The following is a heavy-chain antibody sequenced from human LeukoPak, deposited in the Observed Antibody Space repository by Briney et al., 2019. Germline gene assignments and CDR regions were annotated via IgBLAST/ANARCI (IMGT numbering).Heavy chain of an antibody. J-gene: IGHJ3*02. CDR1: GGSFSGYY. Sequence: SETLSLTCAVYGGSFSGYYWSWIRQLPGKGLEWIGEINHSGSTNYNPSLKSRVTISVDTSKNQFSLKLNSVSAADTAVYYCARDGAVDILTGYGAFDIWGQGTMVTVSS. CDR3: ARDGAVDILTGYGAFDI. V-gene: IGHV4-34*01. D-gene: IGHD3-9*01. CDR2: INHSGST.